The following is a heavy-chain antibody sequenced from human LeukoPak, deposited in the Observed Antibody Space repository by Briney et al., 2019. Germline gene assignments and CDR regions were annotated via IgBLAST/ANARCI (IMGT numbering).Heavy chain of an antibody. Sequence: PSETLSLTCTVSGGSISSSSYYWGWIRQPPGKGLEWIGSIYYSGSTYYNPSLKSRVTISVDTSKNQFSLKLSSVTAADTAVYHCARPRTGTTLLDAFDIWGQGTMVTVSS. V-gene: IGHV4-39*01. CDR2: IYYSGST. J-gene: IGHJ3*02. D-gene: IGHD1-1*01. CDR1: GGSISSSSYY. CDR3: ARPRTGTTLLDAFDI.